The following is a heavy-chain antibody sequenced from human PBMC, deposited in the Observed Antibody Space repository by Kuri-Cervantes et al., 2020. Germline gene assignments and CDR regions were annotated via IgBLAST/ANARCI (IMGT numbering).Heavy chain of an antibody. J-gene: IGHJ4*02. V-gene: IGHV3-21*01. CDR1: GFTFSSYA. CDR3: AREWVLELRSGFDY. CDR2: ISSSSSYI. D-gene: IGHD1-7*01. Sequence: GGSLRLSCAASGFTFSSYAMSWVRQAPGKGLEWVSSISSSSSYIYYADSVKGRFTISRDNSKNTLYLQMNSLRAEDTAVYYCAREWVLELRSGFDYWGQGTLVTVSS.